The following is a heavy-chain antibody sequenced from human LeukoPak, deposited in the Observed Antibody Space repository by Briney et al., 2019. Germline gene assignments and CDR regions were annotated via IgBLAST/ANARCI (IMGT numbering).Heavy chain of an antibody. CDR3: ARDEGSYIRYRRAFDI. V-gene: IGHV4-61*01. CDR2: IYYSGST. CDR1: GGSFSSGSYY. J-gene: IGHJ3*02. Sequence: SETLSLTCTVSGGSFSSGSYYWSWIRQPPGKGLEWIGYIYYSGSTNYNPSLKSRVTISVDTSKNQFSLKLSSVTAADTAVYYCARDEGSYIRYRRAFDIWGQGTMVTVSS. D-gene: IGHD1-26*01.